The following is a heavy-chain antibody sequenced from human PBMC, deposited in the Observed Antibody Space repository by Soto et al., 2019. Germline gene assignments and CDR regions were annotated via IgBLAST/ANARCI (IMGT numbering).Heavy chain of an antibody. D-gene: IGHD7-27*01. V-gene: IGHV4-30-4*01. Sequence: KTSETLSLTCSVSGDSISNLDYFWAWIRQPPGQALEYIGYIYKSATTYYNPSFESRVAISVDTSKSQLSLHVTSVTAADTAVYFCARGRYCLTGRCFPNWFDSWGQGALVTV. CDR1: GDSISNLDYF. CDR3: ARGRYCLTGRCFPNWFDS. J-gene: IGHJ5*01. CDR2: IYKSATT.